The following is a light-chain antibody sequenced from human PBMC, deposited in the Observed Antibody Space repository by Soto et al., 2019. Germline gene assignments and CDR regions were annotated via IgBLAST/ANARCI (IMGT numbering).Light chain of an antibody. CDR1: RSISVN. CDR3: QHNENRPRT. V-gene: IGKV3-15*01. Sequence: ELVMTHSPATLSVSPGEGGTLSCRASRSISVNLSWYQQKPGQAPRLLIYGASTRATGIPARFSGSGSGTEFTLTIISLESDDFAVCHWQHNENRPRTFAQGTKVDIK. CDR2: GAS. J-gene: IGKJ1*01.